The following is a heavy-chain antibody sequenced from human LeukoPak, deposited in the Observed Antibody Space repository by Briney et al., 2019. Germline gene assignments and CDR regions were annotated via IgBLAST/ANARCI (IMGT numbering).Heavy chain of an antibody. V-gene: IGHV1-69*13. CDR1: GYTFTSYD. J-gene: IGHJ2*01. Sequence: SVKVSCKASGYTFTSYDINWVRQATGQGLEWMGGIIPIFGTANYAQKFQGRVTITADESTSTAYMELSSLRSEDTAVYYCARLGYSSSWYPSYWYFDLWGRGTLVTVSS. CDR2: IIPIFGTA. D-gene: IGHD6-13*01. CDR3: ARLGYSSSWYPSYWYFDL.